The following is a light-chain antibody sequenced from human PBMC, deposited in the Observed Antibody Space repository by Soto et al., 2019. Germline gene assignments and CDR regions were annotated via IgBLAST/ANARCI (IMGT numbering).Light chain of an antibody. CDR3: QAWDSSTYV. Sequence: SYELTQPPSVSVSPGQTASITCSGDKLGDKYACWYQQKPGQSPVLVIYQDSKRPSGIPERFSGSKSGNTATLTISGTQAMDEADYSCQAWDSSTYVFGTGTKLTVL. CDR2: QDS. CDR1: KLGDKY. V-gene: IGLV3-1*01. J-gene: IGLJ1*01.